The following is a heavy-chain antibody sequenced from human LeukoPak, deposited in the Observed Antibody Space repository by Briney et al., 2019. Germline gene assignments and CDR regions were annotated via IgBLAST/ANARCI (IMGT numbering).Heavy chain of an antibody. CDR1: GFTVSSNY. V-gene: IGHV3-53*01. Sequence: GGSLRLSYAASGFTVSSNYMSWVRQAPGKGLEWVSVIYSGGNTYYADSVKGRFTISRDNSKNTVYFQLDSLRAEDTAVYYCARTIPYGSGRQHPGKYYFDYWGQGTLVTVSS. D-gene: IGHD3-10*01. J-gene: IGHJ4*02. CDR3: ARTIPYGSGRQHPGKYYFDY. CDR2: IYSGGNT.